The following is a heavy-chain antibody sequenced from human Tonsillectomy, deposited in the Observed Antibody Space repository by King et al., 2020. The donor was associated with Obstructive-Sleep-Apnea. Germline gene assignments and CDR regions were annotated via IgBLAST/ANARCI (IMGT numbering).Heavy chain of an antibody. Sequence: VQLVESGGGLVQPGGSLRLSCAAFGFIVSSNYMSWVRQAPGKGLEWVSVSYSGGTTYYADSVKGKFTISRNNSKNTLYLQMNSLRDDDTAMYYCARENYYIVDWGRGTLVTVSS. J-gene: IGHJ4*02. CDR1: GFIVSSNY. D-gene: IGHD3-22*01. CDR2: SYSGGTT. V-gene: IGHV3-66*01. CDR3: ARENYYIVD.